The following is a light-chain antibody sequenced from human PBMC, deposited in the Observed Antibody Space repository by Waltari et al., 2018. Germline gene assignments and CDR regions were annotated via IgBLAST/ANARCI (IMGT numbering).Light chain of an antibody. Sequence: QSALTQPASVSGSLGQSITFSCTGTSRDVGTYYLVSWYRQYPGEAPRPMIYEVVKRPSRVSNRFSGSKSGNMASLTISGLQAEDEAHYYCSSYAGGGRVVFGGGTKLTVL. CDR3: SSYAGGGRVV. J-gene: IGLJ2*01. CDR2: EVV. V-gene: IGLV2-23*02. CDR1: SRDVGTYYL.